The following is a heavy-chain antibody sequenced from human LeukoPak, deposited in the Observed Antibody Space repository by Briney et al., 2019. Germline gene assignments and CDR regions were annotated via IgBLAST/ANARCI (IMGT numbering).Heavy chain of an antibody. CDR1: GGSISSYY. V-gene: IGHV4-59*01. CDR3: ARVKEDVTIFGAVNVWFDP. CDR2: IYYSGST. D-gene: IGHD3-3*01. J-gene: IGHJ5*01. Sequence: TSETLSLTCTVSGGSISSYYWSWIRQPPGKGLEWIGYIYYSGSTNYNPSLKSRVTISVDTSKNQFSLKLSSVTAADTAVYYCARVKEDVTIFGAVNVWFDPWGQGTLVTVSS.